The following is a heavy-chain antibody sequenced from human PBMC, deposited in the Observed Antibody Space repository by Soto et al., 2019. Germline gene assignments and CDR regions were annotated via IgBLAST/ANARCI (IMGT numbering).Heavy chain of an antibody. D-gene: IGHD6-13*01. CDR3: AKDRYLIDSSSWPETTDY. V-gene: IGHV3-30*18. Sequence: GGSLRLSCAASGFTFSSYGMHWVRQAPGKGLEWVAVISYDGSNKYYADSVKGRFTISRDNSKNTLYLQMNSLRAEDTAVHYCAKDRYLIDSSSWPETTDYWGQGTLVTVSS. J-gene: IGHJ4*02. CDR2: ISYDGSNK. CDR1: GFTFSSYG.